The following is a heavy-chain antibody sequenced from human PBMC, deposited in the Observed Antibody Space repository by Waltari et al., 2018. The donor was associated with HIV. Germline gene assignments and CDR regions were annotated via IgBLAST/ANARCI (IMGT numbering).Heavy chain of an antibody. CDR3: AKGGFAAGYYMDV. CDR1: GFTFEDYV. J-gene: IGHJ6*02. D-gene: IGHD2-2*03. CDR2: IGGNAHNR. V-gene: IGHV3-9*01. Sequence: EVQLMESGGGLVQPGRSLRLSCTVSGFTFEDYVMYWVRQAPGKGLGWVCGIGGNAHNRDYADSVQGRFSVSRDNAKDTLYLQMNSLKVEDTAIYYCAKGGFAAGYYMDVWGQGTTVTVS.